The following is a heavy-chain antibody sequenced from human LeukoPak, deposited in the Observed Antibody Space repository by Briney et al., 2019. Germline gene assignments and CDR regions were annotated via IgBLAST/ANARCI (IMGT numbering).Heavy chain of an antibody. CDR2: IISIFGTA. D-gene: IGHD6-13*01. CDR3: ARNSISSSWYRDYYYGMDV. Sequence: ASVKVSCKASGGTFSSYAISWVRQAPGQGLEWMGGIISIFGTANYAQKFQGRVTITADESTSTAYMELRSLRSDDTAVYYCARNSISSSWYRDYYYGMDVWGQGTTVTVSS. J-gene: IGHJ6*02. V-gene: IGHV1-69*13. CDR1: GGTFSSYA.